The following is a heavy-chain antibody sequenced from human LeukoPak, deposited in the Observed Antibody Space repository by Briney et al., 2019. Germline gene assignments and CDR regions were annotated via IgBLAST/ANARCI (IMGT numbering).Heavy chain of an antibody. CDR3: TSLPWDYYGMDV. CDR2: IRSKANSYAT. V-gene: IGHV3-73*01. CDR1: GFTFSGSA. D-gene: IGHD2-2*01. Sequence: GGSLKLSCAASGFTFSGSAMHWVRQASGKGLEWVGRIRSKANSYATAYAASVKGRFTISRDDSKNTAYLQMNSLKTEDAAVYYCTSLPWDYYGMDVWGQGTTVTVSS. J-gene: IGHJ6*02.